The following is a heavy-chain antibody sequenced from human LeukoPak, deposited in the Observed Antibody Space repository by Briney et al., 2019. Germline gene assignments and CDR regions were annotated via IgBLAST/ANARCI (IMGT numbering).Heavy chain of an antibody. CDR1: GFIFSNYW. J-gene: IGHJ4*02. CDR3: ARTAMGDFVRFPNDY. V-gene: IGHV3-74*01. CDR2: INSDGSST. D-gene: IGHD2-21*02. Sequence: GGSLRLSCAASGFIFSNYWMHWVRQAPGKGLVGVSRINSDGSSTSYADSVKGRFTISRDNVKNTLYLQMNSLRAEDTAVYYCARTAMGDFVRFPNDYWGQGTLVTVSS.